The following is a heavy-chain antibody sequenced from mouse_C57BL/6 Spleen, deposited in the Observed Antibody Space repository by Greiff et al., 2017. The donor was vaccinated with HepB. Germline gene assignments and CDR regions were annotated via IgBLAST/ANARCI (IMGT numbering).Heavy chain of an antibody. CDR2: IDPANGNT. Sequence: VQLQQSVAELVRPGASVKLSCTASGFNIKNTYMHWVKQRPEQGLEWIGRIDPANGNTKYAPKFQGKATITADTSSNTAYLQLSSLTSEDTAIYYWGPITTVVADYAMDYWGQGTSVTVSS. CDR1: GFNIKNTY. CDR3: GPITTVVADYAMDY. J-gene: IGHJ4*01. V-gene: IGHV14-3*01. D-gene: IGHD1-1*01.